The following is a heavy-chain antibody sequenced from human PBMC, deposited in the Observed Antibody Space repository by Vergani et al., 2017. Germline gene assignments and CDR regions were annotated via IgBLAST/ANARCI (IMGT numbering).Heavy chain of an antibody. CDR3: AXGGYSSSWYGELYGMDV. J-gene: IGHJ6*02. Sequence: EVQLVESGGGLVQPGGSLRLSCAASGFTFSSYWMHWVRQAPGKGLVWVSRINSDGSSTSYADSVKGRFTISRDNAKNTLYLQMNSLRAEDTAVYYCAXGGYSSSWYGELYGMDVWGQGTTVTVSS. D-gene: IGHD6-13*01. CDR1: GFTFSSYW. CDR2: INSDGSST. V-gene: IGHV3-74*01.